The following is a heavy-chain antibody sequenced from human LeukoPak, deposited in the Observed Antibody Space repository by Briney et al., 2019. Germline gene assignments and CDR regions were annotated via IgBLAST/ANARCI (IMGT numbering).Heavy chain of an antibody. Sequence: GASLQTPFETSGYRFTTYCIGWARQRPGTGLEGVGAIYPDDSDTNYSPSFQGQVAISADRSIRAAYLKWNSLKASDTGVCYCARQRGGSGIVHWFDLWGQGTLVTVSS. CDR1: GYRFTTYC. CDR2: IYPDDSDT. V-gene: IGHV5-51*01. CDR3: ARQRGGSGIVHWFDL. J-gene: IGHJ5*02. D-gene: IGHD3-10*01.